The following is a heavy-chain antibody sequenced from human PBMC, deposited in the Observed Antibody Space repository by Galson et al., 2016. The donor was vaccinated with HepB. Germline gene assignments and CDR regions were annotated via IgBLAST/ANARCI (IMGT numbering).Heavy chain of an antibody. Sequence: SLRLSCAASGFTFSTYWMHWVRQAPGKGLVWVSRINSDGSTISYADSVKGRFTISRDNAKNTLSLQMNSLRAEDTAMYYCVRRPPDKAFDSWGQGTMVTVSS. V-gene: IGHV3-74*01. D-gene: IGHD3-22*01. CDR1: GFTFSTYW. CDR2: INSDGSTI. CDR3: VRRPPDKAFDS. J-gene: IGHJ3*02.